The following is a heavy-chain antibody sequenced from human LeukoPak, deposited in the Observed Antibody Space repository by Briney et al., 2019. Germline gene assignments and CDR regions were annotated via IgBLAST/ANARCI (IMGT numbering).Heavy chain of an antibody. D-gene: IGHD1-1*01. CDR2: IYYSGST. V-gene: IGHV4-61*01. CDR1: GGSVSSGCYY. Sequence: SETLSLTCTVSGGSVSSGCYYWSWLRHPPGKGLEGFGYIYYSGSTNYNPPLKSRVTISVETSKNQFSVKLRSVTAADTAVYYCARGSTIVRERLTWGQGTLVTVSS. J-gene: IGHJ4*02. CDR3: ARGSTIVRERLT.